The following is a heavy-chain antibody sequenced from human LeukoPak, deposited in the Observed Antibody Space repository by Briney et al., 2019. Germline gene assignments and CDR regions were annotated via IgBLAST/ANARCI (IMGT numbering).Heavy chain of an antibody. CDR1: GGSISSYY. V-gene: IGHV4-59*01. CDR3: ARGGMTTVVTPRTFDI. CDR2: IYYSGST. D-gene: IGHD4-23*01. J-gene: IGHJ3*02. Sequence: PSETLSLTCTVSGGSISSYYWSWIRQPPGKGLEWIGYIYYSGSTNYNPSLKSRVTISVDTSKNQFSLKLSSVTAADTAVYYCARGGMTTVVTPRTFDIWGQGTMVTVSS.